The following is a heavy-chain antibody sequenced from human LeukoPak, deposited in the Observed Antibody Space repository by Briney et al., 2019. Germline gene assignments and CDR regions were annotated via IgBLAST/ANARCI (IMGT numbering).Heavy chain of an antibody. Sequence: SQTLSLTCAVAGGSISSSNWWSWVGPPPGKELEWIGEIYHSGSTNYNPSLKSRVTISVDKSKNQFSLKLSSVTAADTAVYYCARRFSVADPFDYWGQGTLVTVSS. CDR2: IYHSGST. J-gene: IGHJ4*02. CDR3: ARRFSVADPFDY. V-gene: IGHV4-4*02. D-gene: IGHD6-19*01. CDR1: GGSISSSNW.